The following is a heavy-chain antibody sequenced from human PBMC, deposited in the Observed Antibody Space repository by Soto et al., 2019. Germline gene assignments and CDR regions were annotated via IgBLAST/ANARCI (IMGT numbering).Heavy chain of an antibody. CDR3: ARPLVGATSRDAFDI. Sequence: GGSLRLSCAASGFIFSDHYMDWVRQAPGKGLEWVSRTRNKTNSYSTEYAASVKGRFIILRDDSKNSVFLQMNSLKTEDTAVYYCARPLVGATSRDAFDIWGQGTMVTVSS. CDR2: TRNKTNSYST. CDR1: GFIFSDHY. D-gene: IGHD1-26*01. V-gene: IGHV3-72*01. J-gene: IGHJ3*02.